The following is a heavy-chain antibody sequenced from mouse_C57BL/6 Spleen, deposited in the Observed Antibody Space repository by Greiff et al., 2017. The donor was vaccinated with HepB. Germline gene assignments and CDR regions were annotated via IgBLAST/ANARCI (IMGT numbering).Heavy chain of an antibody. CDR1: GYTFTSYW. D-gene: IGHD1-1*01. CDR3: ASGDYYGSSQYDFDY. CDR2: IDPSDSET. V-gene: IGHV1-52*01. J-gene: IGHJ2*01. Sequence: QVQLQQPGAELVRPGSSVKLSCKASGYTFTSYWMHWVKQRPIQGLEWIGNIDPSDSETHYNQKFKDKATLTVDKSSSTAYMQLSSLTSEDSAVYYWASGDYYGSSQYDFDYWGQGTTLTVSS.